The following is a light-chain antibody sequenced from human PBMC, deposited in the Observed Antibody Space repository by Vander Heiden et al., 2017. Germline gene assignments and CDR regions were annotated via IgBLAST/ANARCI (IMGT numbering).Light chain of an antibody. CDR1: QSLLHSDGYNY. J-gene: IGKJ1*01. CDR2: LGS. V-gene: IGKV2-28*01. Sequence: DIVMTQSPLSLLVTPGEPASISCRSSQSLLHSDGYNYLDWFLQRPGQSPQLLIYLGSFRASGVPDRFSGSGSGTDFTLKISRVEAEDVGVYYCMQTLQKGTFGQGTKVEIK. CDR3: MQTLQKGT.